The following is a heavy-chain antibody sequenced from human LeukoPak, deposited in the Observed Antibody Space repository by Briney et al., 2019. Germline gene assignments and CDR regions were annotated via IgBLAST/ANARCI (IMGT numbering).Heavy chain of an antibody. D-gene: IGHD1-26*01. V-gene: IGHV1-46*01. CDR2: INPSGGST. Sequence: ASVKASCKASGYTFTSYYMHWVRQAPGQGLEWMGIINPSGGSTSYAQKFQGRVTMTRDTSTSTVYMELSSLRSEDTAVYYCARDGGSYEFDYWGQGTLVTVSS. CDR3: ARDGGSYEFDY. J-gene: IGHJ4*02. CDR1: GYTFTSYY.